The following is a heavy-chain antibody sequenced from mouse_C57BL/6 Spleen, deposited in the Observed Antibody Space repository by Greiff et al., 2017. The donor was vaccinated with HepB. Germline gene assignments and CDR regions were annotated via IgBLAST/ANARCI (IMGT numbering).Heavy chain of an antibody. CDR1: GYTFTSYW. CDR3: ARRREDGSVFDY. V-gene: IGHV1-55*01. D-gene: IGHD1-1*01. Sequence: VQLQQPGAELVKPGASVKMSCKASGYTFTSYWVTWVKQRPGQGLEWIGDIYPGSGSTNYNEKFKSKATLTVDTSSSTAYMQLSSLTSEDSAVYYCARRREDGSVFDYWGQGTTLTVSS. J-gene: IGHJ2*01. CDR2: IYPGSGST.